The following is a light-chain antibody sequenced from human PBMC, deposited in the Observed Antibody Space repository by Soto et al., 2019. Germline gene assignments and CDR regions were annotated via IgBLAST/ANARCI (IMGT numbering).Light chain of an antibody. CDR3: ATWDDSLNAWV. J-gene: IGLJ3*02. V-gene: IGLV1-44*01. CDR1: SSNIGSNN. CDR2: SHD. Sequence: QSVLTQPPSASGTPGQRVTISCSGSSSNIGSNNVNWYQHLPGTAPKLLIYSHDQRPSGVPDRFSGSKSGTSASLAISGLQSEDEAAYYCATWDDSLNAWVFGGGTKVTVL.